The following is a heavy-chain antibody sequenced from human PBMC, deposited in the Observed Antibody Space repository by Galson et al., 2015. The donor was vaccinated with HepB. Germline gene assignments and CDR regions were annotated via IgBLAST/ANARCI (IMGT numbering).Heavy chain of an antibody. D-gene: IGHD3-3*01. CDR3: AKDAKPGIFGVVIYWFDP. V-gene: IGHV3-30*18. CDR2: ISYDGSNK. Sequence: SLRLSCAASGFTFSSYGMHWVRQAPGKGLEWVAVISYDGSNKYYADSVKGRFTISRDNSKNTLYLQMNSLRAEDTAVYYCAKDAKPGIFGVVIYWFDPWGQGTLVTVSS. J-gene: IGHJ5*02. CDR1: GFTFSSYG.